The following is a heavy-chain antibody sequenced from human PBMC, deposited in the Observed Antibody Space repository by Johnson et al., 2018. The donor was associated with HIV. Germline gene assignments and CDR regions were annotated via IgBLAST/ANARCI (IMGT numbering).Heavy chain of an antibody. D-gene: IGHD1-26*01. J-gene: IGHJ3*02. CDR2: IKEDGSEK. CDR3: AREGGGSNEDDAFDI. Sequence: VQLVESGGALVQPGDSLGLSCAVSGFTFSNYWMSWVRQAPGKGLEWVANIKEDGSEKHYVDSVRGRFTITRDNVKNFLYLQMNTLRVEDTAVYYCAREGGGSNEDDAFDIWGQGTMVTVSS. CDR1: GFTFSNYW. V-gene: IGHV3-7*01.